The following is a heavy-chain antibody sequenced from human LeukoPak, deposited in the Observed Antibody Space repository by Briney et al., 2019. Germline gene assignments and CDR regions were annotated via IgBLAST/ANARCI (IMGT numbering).Heavy chain of an antibody. CDR3: ASQDYGDYQYYYGMDV. CDR2: ISSSSSYI. CDR1: GFTFRAYG. J-gene: IGHJ6*02. V-gene: IGHV3-21*01. D-gene: IGHD4-17*01. Sequence: GGSLRPSCTASGFTFRAYGMYWVRQAPGKGLEWVSSISSSSSYIYYADSVKGRFTISRDNAKNSLYLQMNSLRAEDTAVYYCASQDYGDYQYYYGMDVWGQGTTVTVSS.